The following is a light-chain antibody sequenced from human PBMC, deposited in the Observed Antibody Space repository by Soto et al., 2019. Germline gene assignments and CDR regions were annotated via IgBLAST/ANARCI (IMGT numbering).Light chain of an antibody. CDR3: EAWDSSLRAGV. CDR2: GDD. CDR1: TSNIGNSY. V-gene: IGLV1-51*02. Sequence: QSVLTQPPSVSAAPGQKVTISCSGSTSNIGNSYVSWYQQLPGTVPKLLIYGDDERPSGIPDRFSGSKSGTSATLGITGLQPGDEADYYCEAWDSSLRAGVFGGGTKLTVL. J-gene: IGLJ2*01.